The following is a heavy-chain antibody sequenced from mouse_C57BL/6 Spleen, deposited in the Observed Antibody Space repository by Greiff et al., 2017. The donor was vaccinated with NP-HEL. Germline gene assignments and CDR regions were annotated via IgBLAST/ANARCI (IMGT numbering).Heavy chain of an antibody. CDR2: IYPGDGDT. J-gene: IGHJ2*01. V-gene: IGHV1-82*01. CDR3: ARGELTRY. D-gene: IGHD1-3*01. Sequence: QVQLKESGPELVKPGASVKISCKASGYAFSSSWMNWVKQRPGKGLEWIGRIYPGDGDTNYNGKFKGKATLTADKSSSTAYMQLSSLTSEDSAVYFCARGELTRYWGQGTTLTVSS. CDR1: GYAFSSSW.